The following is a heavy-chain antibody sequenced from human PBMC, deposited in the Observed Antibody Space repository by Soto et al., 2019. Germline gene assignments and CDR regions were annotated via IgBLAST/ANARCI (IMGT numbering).Heavy chain of an antibody. D-gene: IGHD1-26*01. CDR3: ARWVGGNYFHY. Sequence: ALVKVSCKASGYTFTSYAMHWVRQAPGQRLEWMGWINAGNGNTKYSQKFQGRVTITRDTSASTAYMELSSLRSEDTAVYYCARWVGGNYFHYWGQGTLVTVSS. V-gene: IGHV1-3*01. J-gene: IGHJ4*02. CDR2: INAGNGNT. CDR1: GYTFTSYA.